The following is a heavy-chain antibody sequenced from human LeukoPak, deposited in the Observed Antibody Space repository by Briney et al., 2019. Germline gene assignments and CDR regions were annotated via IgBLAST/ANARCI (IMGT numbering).Heavy chain of an antibody. CDR2: INAGADKI. D-gene: IGHD3-22*01. Sequence: GGSLRLSCAASGFTFREHAMTWVRQTPGEGLEWVSDINAGADKIQYADSVRGRFTVSRDNPKNTLFLHMNNVRAEDSAVYFCGYYDSSGYYYGRLRYWGRGTPVTVSS. V-gene: IGHV3-23*01. CDR1: GFTFREHA. J-gene: IGHJ4*02. CDR3: GYYDSSGYYYGRLRY.